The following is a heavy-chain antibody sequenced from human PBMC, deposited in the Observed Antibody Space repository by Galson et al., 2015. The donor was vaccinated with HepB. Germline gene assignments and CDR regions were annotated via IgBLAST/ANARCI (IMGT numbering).Heavy chain of an antibody. V-gene: IGHV3-74*01. CDR3: ARGYSSDWSVSIGY. J-gene: IGHJ4*02. D-gene: IGHD6-19*01. CDR1: GFTFSSYW. CDR2: INRDGSST. Sequence: SLRLSCAASGFTFSSYWMHWVRQVPGKGLVWVSRINRDGSSTTYADSVKGRFTISRDNAKNTLYLQMNSLRAEDTAVYYCARGYSSDWSVSIGYWGQGTLVTVSS.